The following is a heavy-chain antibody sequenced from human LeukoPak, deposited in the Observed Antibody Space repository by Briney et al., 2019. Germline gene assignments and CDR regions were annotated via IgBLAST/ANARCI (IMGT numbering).Heavy chain of an antibody. CDR1: GLTFSGYD. J-gene: IGHJ6*02. CDR3: ARSTIAVAYGMDV. CDR2: IGTTGDT. D-gene: IGHD6-19*01. V-gene: IGHV3-13*04. Sequence: GGSLRLSCAASGLTFSGYDMFWVRQATGKGLEWVSGIGTTGDTYYAGSVKGRFTISRENARHSLYLQMNSLIAGDTAVYYCARSTIAVAYGMDVWGQGSTVSVSS.